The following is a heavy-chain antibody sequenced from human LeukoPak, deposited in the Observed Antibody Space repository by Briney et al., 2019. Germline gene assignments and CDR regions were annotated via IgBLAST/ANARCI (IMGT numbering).Heavy chain of an antibody. J-gene: IGHJ4*02. D-gene: IGHD4-17*01. Sequence: GGSLRLSCAASGFTFSSYAMHWVRQAPGKRLEWVAVISYDGSNKYYADSVKGRFTISRDNSKNTLYLQMYSLRAEDTAVYYCARGGDYAEYDYWGQGTLVTVSS. V-gene: IGHV3-30-3*01. CDR2: ISYDGSNK. CDR3: ARGGDYAEYDY. CDR1: GFTFSSYA.